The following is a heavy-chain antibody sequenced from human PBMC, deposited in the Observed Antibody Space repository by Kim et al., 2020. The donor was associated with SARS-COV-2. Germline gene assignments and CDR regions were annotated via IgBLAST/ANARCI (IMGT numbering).Heavy chain of an antibody. Sequence: ANAVQGRFTISRDNVKNTLCLKMNRLRAEDTGVYYCARADTMIAYAFDIWGQGTMVTVSS. CDR3: ARADTMIAYAFDI. V-gene: IGHV3-74*01. J-gene: IGHJ3*02. D-gene: IGHD3-22*01.